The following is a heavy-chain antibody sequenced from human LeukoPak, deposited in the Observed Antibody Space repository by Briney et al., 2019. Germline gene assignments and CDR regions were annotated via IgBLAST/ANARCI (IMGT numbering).Heavy chain of an antibody. J-gene: IGHJ4*02. V-gene: IGHV1-69*01. D-gene: IGHD3-22*01. CDR1: GGTFSTFP. Sequence: SVKVSCKASGGTFSTFPVSWVRQAPGQGLEWIGGIIPIFGPNYAQKFQGRATISADLATATAYMELSSLTSEDTSVYYCATGKDRSGYYYSLDYWGQGTLVAVSS. CDR3: ATGKDRSGYYYSLDY. CDR2: IIPIFGP.